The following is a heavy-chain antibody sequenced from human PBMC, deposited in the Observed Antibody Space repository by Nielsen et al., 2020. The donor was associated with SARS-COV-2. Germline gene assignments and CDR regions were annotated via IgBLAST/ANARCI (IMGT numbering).Heavy chain of an antibody. V-gene: IGHV3-74*01. J-gene: IGHJ6*02. CDR1: GFTFSSYW. CDR3: ARQGIVVVPAVTGGMDV. Sequence: GGSLRLSCAASGFTFSSYWMHWVRQAPGKGLVWVSRINSDGSSTSYADSVKGRFTISRDNAENTLYLQMNSLRAEDTAVYYCARQGIVVVPAVTGGMDVWGQGTTVTVSS. D-gene: IGHD2-2*01. CDR2: INSDGSST.